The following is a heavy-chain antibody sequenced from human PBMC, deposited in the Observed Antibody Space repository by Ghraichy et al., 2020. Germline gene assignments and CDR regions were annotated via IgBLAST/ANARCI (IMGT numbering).Heavy chain of an antibody. V-gene: IGHV4-39*01. D-gene: IGHD3-16*01. J-gene: IGHJ4*02. CDR1: GGSISSSSYY. Sequence: SETLSLTCTVSGGSISSSSYYWGWIRQPPGKGLEWIGSIYYSGSTYYNPSLKSRVTISVDTSKNQFSLKLSSVTAADTAVYYCARLDGGWLHPYYFDYWGQGTLVTVSS. CDR2: IYYSGST. CDR3: ARLDGGWLHPYYFDY.